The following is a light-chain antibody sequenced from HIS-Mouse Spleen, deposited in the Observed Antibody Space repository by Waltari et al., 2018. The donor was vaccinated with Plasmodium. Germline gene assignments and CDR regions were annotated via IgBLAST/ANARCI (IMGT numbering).Light chain of an antibody. J-gene: IGKJ4*01. CDR2: DAS. CDR1: QDISNN. CDR3: QQYDNLPLT. Sequence: IQMTQSPSPLSASVGDRVTITCQASQDISNNLNWYQQKPGKAPKLLIYDASNLETGVPSRFSGSGSGTDFTFTISSLQPEDIATYYCQQYDNLPLTFGAGTKVEIK. V-gene: IGKV1-33*01.